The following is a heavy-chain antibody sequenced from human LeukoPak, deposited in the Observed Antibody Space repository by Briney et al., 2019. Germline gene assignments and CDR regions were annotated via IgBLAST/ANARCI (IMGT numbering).Heavy chain of an antibody. D-gene: IGHD3-10*01. CDR1: GFTFSSYG. J-gene: IGHJ4*02. V-gene: IGHV3-30*18. CDR3: AKDPAVVWLGSHPDY. CDR2: ISYDGSNK. Sequence: PGGSLRLSCAASGFTFSSYGMHWVRQAPGKGLEWVAVISYDGSNKYYADSVKGRFTISRDNPKNTLYLQMNSLRAEDTAVYYCAKDPAVVWLGSHPDYWGQGTLVTVSS.